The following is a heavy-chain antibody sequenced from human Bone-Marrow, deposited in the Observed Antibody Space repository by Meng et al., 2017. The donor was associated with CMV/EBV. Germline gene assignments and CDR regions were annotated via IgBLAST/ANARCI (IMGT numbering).Heavy chain of an antibody. Sequence: SETLSLTCTVSGGSISSYYWSWIRQPPGKGLEWIGYIYYSGSTNYNPSLKSRVTISVDPSKNQFSLKLSSVTAADTAVYYCARFVAAAVPDGMDVWGQGTTVTVSS. CDR1: GGSISSYY. CDR2: IYYSGST. D-gene: IGHD6-13*01. J-gene: IGHJ6*02. CDR3: ARFVAAAVPDGMDV. V-gene: IGHV4-59*01.